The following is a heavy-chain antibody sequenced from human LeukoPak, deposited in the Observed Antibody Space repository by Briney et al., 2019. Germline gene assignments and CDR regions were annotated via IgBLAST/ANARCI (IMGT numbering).Heavy chain of an antibody. Sequence: GGSLRLSCTASGLTFGDYAMSWVRQAPGKGLEWVGFIRRKSYGGTTEYAASVKGRFTISRDDSKSIAYLQMNSLNTEDTAVYYCTRVEMVAFYSYYMDVWGKGTTVTISS. D-gene: IGHD5-24*01. CDR3: TRVEMVAFYSYYMDV. CDR1: GLTFGDYA. V-gene: IGHV3-49*04. CDR2: IRRKSYGGTT. J-gene: IGHJ6*03.